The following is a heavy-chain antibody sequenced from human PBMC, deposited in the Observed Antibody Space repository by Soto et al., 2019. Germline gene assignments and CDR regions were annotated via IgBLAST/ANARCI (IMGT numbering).Heavy chain of an antibody. Sequence: GESLKISCKGSGYSFTSYWIGWVRQMPGKGLEWIGIIYPGDSDTRYSPSFQGQVTISADKSISTAYLQWSSLKASDTAMYYCGRVYYDILTGYPTLYYYYGMDVWGQGTTVTVSS. J-gene: IGHJ6*02. CDR3: GRVYYDILTGYPTLYYYYGMDV. D-gene: IGHD3-9*01. V-gene: IGHV5-51*01. CDR2: IYPGDSDT. CDR1: GYSFTSYW.